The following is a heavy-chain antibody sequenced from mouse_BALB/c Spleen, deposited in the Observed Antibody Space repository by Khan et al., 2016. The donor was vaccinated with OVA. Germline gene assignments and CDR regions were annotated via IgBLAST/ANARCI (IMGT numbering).Heavy chain of an antibody. D-gene: IGHD2-2*01. J-gene: IGHJ4*01. Sequence: EVQLQESGGGVVKPGGSLKLSCSASGFTFSSFAMSWVRQTPEKRLEWVATISTGGHYTFYPDSVKGRFTISRDNARNTLYLQMRSLRSEDTAMYYCARSLVDYYAMDYWGQGTSVTVSS. V-gene: IGHV5-9-3*01. CDR1: GFTFSSFA. CDR3: ARSLVDYYAMDY. CDR2: ISTGGHYT.